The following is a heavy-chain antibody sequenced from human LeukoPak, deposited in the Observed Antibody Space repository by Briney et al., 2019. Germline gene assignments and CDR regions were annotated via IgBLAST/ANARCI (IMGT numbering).Heavy chain of an antibody. J-gene: IGHJ6*02. D-gene: IGHD3-22*01. CDR1: GYTFTSYG. V-gene: IGHV1-18*01. Sequence: ASVKVSCKASGYTFTSYGISWVRQAPGQGLEWMGWISAYNGNTNYAQKLQGRVTMTTDTSTSTAYMELRSLRSDDTAVHYCARDLNTYYYDSSGGYGMDVWGQGTTVTVSS. CDR3: ARDLNTYYYDSSGGYGMDV. CDR2: ISAYNGNT.